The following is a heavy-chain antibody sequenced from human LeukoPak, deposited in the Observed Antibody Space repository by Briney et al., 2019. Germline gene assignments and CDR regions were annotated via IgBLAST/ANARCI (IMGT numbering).Heavy chain of an antibody. D-gene: IGHD3-10*01. J-gene: IGHJ1*01. V-gene: IGHV1-2*02. CDR3: ARDRVPHLHFQH. CDR2: INPNSGGT. Sequence: GASVKVSCKASGYTFTGYYMHWVRQAPGQGLGWMGWINPNSGGTNYAQKFQGRVTMTRDTSISTAYMELSRLGSADTAVYYCARDRVPHLHFQHWGHGTLVTVSS. CDR1: GYTFTGYY.